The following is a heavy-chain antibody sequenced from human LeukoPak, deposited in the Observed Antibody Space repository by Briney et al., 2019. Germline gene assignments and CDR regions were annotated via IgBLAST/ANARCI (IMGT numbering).Heavy chain of an antibody. V-gene: IGHV1-18*01. Sequence: ASVKVSCKASGYTFTSYGISWVRQAPGQGLEWMGWISAYNGNTNYAQKLQGRVTMTTDTSTSTAYMELSSLRSEDTAVYYCARRTYYYNSSGYYYVFLFDYWGQGTLVTVSS. CDR3: ARRTYYYNSSGYYYVFLFDY. CDR2: ISAYNGNT. CDR1: GYTFTSYG. D-gene: IGHD3-22*01. J-gene: IGHJ4*02.